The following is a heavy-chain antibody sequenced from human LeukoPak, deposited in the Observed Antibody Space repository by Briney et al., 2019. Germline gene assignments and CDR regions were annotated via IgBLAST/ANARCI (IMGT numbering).Heavy chain of an antibody. J-gene: IGHJ6*02. CDR2: INHSGST. V-gene: IGHV4-34*01. Sequence: SETLSLTCAAYGGSFSGYYWSWIRQPPGKGLEWIGEINHSGSTNYNPSLKSRVTISVDTSKNQFSLKLSSVTAADTAVYYCARENYYGSGSYYPYYYYGMDVWGQGTTVTVSS. D-gene: IGHD3-10*01. CDR3: ARENYYGSGSYYPYYYYGMDV. CDR1: GGSFSGYY.